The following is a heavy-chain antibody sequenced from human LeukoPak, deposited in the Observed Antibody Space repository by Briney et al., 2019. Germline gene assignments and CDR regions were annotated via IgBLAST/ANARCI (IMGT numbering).Heavy chain of an antibody. CDR3: AKGSTMVRGPWSY. D-gene: IGHD3-10*01. Sequence: GGSLLLSCAASGFPFSSYAMSWVRRAPGKGLEWVSAISGSGGSTYYADSVKGRFTISRDNSKNTLYLQMNSLRAEDTAVYYCAKGSTMVRGPWSYWGQGTLVTVSS. V-gene: IGHV3-23*01. CDR1: GFPFSSYA. J-gene: IGHJ4*02. CDR2: ISGSGGST.